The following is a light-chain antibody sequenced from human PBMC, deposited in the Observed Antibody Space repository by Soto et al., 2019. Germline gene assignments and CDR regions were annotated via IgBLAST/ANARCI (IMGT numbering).Light chain of an antibody. Sequence: EIVMTQSPATLSVSPGERATLYCRASHSVSSNVAWYQHRPGQAPRLLIYGVSTRATGIPARFSGSGSETEFTLIISSLQSEDFAVYYCQQRANWPRTFGQGTKVDIK. CDR2: GVS. CDR3: QQRANWPRT. V-gene: IGKV3-15*01. J-gene: IGKJ1*01. CDR1: HSVSSN.